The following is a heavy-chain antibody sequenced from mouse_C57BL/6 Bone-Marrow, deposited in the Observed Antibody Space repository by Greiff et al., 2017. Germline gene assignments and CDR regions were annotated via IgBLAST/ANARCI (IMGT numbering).Heavy chain of an antibody. CDR1: GYSFTGYY. CDR3: ARDYYGLDY. CDR2: INPSTGGT. J-gene: IGHJ2*01. D-gene: IGHD1-1*01. V-gene: IGHV1-42*01. Sequence: VQLQQSGPELVKPGASVKISCKASGYSFTGYYMNWVKQSPEKSLEWIGEINPSTGGTTYNQKFKAKATLTVDKSSSTAYMQLKSLTSEDSAVYYCARDYYGLDYWGQGTTLTVSS.